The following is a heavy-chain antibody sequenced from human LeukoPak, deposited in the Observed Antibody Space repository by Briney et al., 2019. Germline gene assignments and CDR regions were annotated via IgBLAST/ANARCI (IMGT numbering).Heavy chain of an antibody. Sequence: SETLSLTCTVSGGSISSYYWSWIRQPPGKGLEWIGYIYYSGSTNYNPSLKSRVTISVDTSKNQFSLKLSSVTAADTAVYYCAREHSSGGAFDIWGQGTMVTVSS. D-gene: IGHD6-19*01. CDR1: GGSISSYY. CDR2: IYYSGST. CDR3: AREHSSGGAFDI. J-gene: IGHJ3*02. V-gene: IGHV4-59*01.